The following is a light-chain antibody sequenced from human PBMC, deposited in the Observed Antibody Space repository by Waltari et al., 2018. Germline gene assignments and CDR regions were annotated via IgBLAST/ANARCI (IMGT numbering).Light chain of an antibody. J-gene: IGKJ1*01. CDR1: QSFSNN. CDR2: GAS. CDR3: QQYNNWPRT. Sequence: EIVMTPSPATPSTSPGERATLSCRASQSFSNNLAWYQQKPGQAPRLLIYGASTRATGIPARFSGSGSGTEFTLTFSSLQSEDFALYYCQQYNNWPRTFGQGTKVEIK. V-gene: IGKV3-15*01.